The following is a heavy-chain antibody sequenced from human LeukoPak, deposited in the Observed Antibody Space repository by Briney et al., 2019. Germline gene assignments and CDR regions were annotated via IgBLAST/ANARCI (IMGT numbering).Heavy chain of an antibody. D-gene: IGHD3-22*01. CDR1: GFTFGIYT. J-gene: IGHJ5*02. CDR2: ISSGSSYI. Sequence: GGSLRLSCATSGFTFGIYTMNWVRQAPGKGLEWLSSISSGSSYISYAGSLKGRFTISRDTAKNSLFLQMNSLRVEDTAVYYCARSSKMYDSSGYGLDHWGQGTLVIVSS. CDR3: ARSSKMYDSSGYGLDH. V-gene: IGHV3-21*06.